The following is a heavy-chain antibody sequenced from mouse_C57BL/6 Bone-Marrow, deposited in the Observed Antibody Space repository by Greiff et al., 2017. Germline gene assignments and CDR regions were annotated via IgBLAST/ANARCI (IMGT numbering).Heavy chain of an antibody. CDR3: ARGWDWYFDV. Sequence: EVKLVESGGGLVKPGGSLKLSCAASGFTFSSYAMSWVRQTPEKRLEWVATISDGGSYTYYPDNVKGRFTISRDNAKNNLYLQMSHLKSEDTAMYYCARGWDWYFDVWGTGTTVTVSS. CDR2: ISDGGSYT. J-gene: IGHJ1*03. CDR1: GFTFSSYA. V-gene: IGHV5-4*03.